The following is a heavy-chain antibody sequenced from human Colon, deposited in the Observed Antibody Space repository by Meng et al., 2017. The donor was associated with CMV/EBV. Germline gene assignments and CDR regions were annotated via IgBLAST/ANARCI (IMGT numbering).Heavy chain of an antibody. V-gene: IGHV3-48*03. J-gene: IGHJ6*02. CDR2: ISSSGSTI. CDR3: ATVVRFPVGGHYYYHGMDV. Sequence: GESLKISCAASGSSFGSYEMNWVRQAPGKGLEWVSYISSSGSTIHYADSVKGRFTISRDNVKNSLYLHMNSLRAEDTAVYYCATVVRFPVGGHYYYHGMDVWGQGTTVTVSS. D-gene: IGHD2-21*01. CDR1: GSSFGSYE.